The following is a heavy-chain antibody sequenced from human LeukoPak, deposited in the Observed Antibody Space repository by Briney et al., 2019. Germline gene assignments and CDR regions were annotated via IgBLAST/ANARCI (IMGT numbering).Heavy chain of an antibody. CDR3: ARVIRIVGASGEAFDI. CDR2: IYHSGST. D-gene: IGHD1-26*01. V-gene: IGHV4-39*07. J-gene: IGHJ3*02. Sequence: SETPSLTCTVSGGSISSSSYYWGWIRQPPGKGLEWIGSIYHSGSTYYNPSLKSRVTISVDTSKNQFSLKLSSVTAADTAVYYCARVIRIVGASGEAFDIWGQGTMVTVSS. CDR1: GGSISSSSYY.